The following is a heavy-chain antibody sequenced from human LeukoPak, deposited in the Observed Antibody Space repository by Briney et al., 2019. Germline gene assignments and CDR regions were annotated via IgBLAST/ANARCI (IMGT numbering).Heavy chain of an antibody. CDR3: ARGRSTMVRGVFSYYYYYGMDV. J-gene: IGHJ6*02. CDR2: INHSGST. V-gene: IGHV4-34*01. CDR1: GGSLSGYY. D-gene: IGHD3-10*01. Sequence: SETLSLTCAVYGGSLSGYYWSWIRQPPGKGLEWIGEINHSGSTNYNPSLKSRVTISVDTSKNQFSLKLSSVTAADMAVYYCARGRSTMVRGVFSYYYYYGMDVWGQGTTVTVSS.